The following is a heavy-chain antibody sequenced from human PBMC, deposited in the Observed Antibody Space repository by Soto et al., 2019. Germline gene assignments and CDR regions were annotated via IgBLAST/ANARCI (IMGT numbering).Heavy chain of an antibody. CDR3: ARGDDSSGFDY. D-gene: IGHD3-22*01. J-gene: IGHJ4*02. CDR1: GFTFSSYS. Sequence: GGSLRLSCAASGFTFSSYSMNWVRQAPGKGLEWVSSISSSSSYIYYADSVKGRFTISRDNAKNSLYLQMNSLRAEDTAVYYCARGDDSSGFDYWGQGTLVTVSS. V-gene: IGHV3-21*01. CDR2: ISSSSSYI.